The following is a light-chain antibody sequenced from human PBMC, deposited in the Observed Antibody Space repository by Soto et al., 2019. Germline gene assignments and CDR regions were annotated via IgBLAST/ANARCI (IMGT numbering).Light chain of an antibody. CDR1: QSVSSSY. CDR3: QQYGSSPQT. CDR2: GAS. J-gene: IGKJ1*01. Sequence: EIVLTQSPGTLSLSPGERATLSCRASQSVSSSYLAWYQQKPGQAPRLLIYGASSRAIGIPDRFSGSGSGTDFTLTISRLEPEYFAVYYCQQYGSSPQTFGQGTKV. V-gene: IGKV3-20*01.